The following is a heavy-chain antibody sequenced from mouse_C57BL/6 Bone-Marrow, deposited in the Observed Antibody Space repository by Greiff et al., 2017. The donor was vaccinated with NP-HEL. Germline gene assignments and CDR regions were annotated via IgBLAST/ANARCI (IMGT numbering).Heavy chain of an antibody. V-gene: IGHV1-64*01. D-gene: IGHD1-1*01. Sequence: QVQLQQPGAELVKPGASVKLSCKASGYTFTSYWMHWVKQRPGQGLEWIGMIHPNSGSTNYNEKFKSKATLTVAKSSSTAYMQLSSLTSEDSAVYYCARFHYYGTPYGGAMDYWGQGTSVTVSS. J-gene: IGHJ4*01. CDR1: GYTFTSYW. CDR2: IHPNSGST. CDR3: ARFHYYGTPYGGAMDY.